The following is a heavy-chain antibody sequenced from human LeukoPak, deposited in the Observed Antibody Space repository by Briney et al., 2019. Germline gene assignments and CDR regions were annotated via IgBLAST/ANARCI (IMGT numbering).Heavy chain of an antibody. Sequence: GGSLRLSCAASGFTFSSYAVNWVRQAPGKGLERVSSISGSGGSTYSADSVKGRFTISRDNSKNTLYLQMNSLRAEDTALYYCAKDLSCTNDICHGDFDHWGQGTLVTVSS. V-gene: IGHV3-23*01. CDR2: ISGSGGST. CDR1: GFTFSSYA. CDR3: AKDLSCTNDICHGDFDH. D-gene: IGHD2-8*01. J-gene: IGHJ4*02.